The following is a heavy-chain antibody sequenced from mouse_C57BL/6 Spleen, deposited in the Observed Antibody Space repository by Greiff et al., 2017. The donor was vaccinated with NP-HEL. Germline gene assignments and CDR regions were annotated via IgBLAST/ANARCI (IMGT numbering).Heavy chain of an antibody. CDR3: TANYYYWYFDV. Sequence: EVKVVESGGGLVQPGGSMKLSCVASGFTFSNYWMNWVRQSPEKGLEWVAQISLKSDNYATNYAESVKGRFTISREESKSSVYQQMSNLKAEDTGIYYCTANYYYWYFDVWGTGTTVTVSS. CDR1: GFTFSNYW. D-gene: IGHD1-1*01. CDR2: ISLKSDNYAT. V-gene: IGHV6-3*01. J-gene: IGHJ1*03.